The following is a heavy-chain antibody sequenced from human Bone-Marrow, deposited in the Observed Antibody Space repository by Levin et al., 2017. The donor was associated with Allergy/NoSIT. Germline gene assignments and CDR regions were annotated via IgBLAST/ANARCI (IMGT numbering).Heavy chain of an antibody. V-gene: IGHV4-38-2*02. D-gene: IGHD3-22*01. CDR3: AGVEYYYDSSGYPGIGGYFDY. Sequence: SETLSLTCTVSGYSISSGYYWGWIRQPPGKGLEWIGSIYHSGSTYYNPSLKSRVTISVDTSKNQFSRKLSSVTAADTAVYYCAGVEYYYDSSGYPGIGGYFDYWGQGTLVTVSS. CDR2: IYHSGST. CDR1: GYSISSGYY. J-gene: IGHJ4*02.